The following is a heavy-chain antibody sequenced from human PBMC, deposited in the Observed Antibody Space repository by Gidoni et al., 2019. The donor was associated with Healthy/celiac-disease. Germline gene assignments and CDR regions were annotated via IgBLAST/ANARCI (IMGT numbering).Heavy chain of an antibody. CDR2: IYYSGST. V-gene: IGHV4-59*01. CDR3: ARAPYGNWFDP. CDR1: GGSISSYY. J-gene: IGHJ5*02. D-gene: IGHD3-10*01. Sequence: QVQLQESGPGLVKPSETLSLTCTVSGGSISSYYWIWIRQPPGKGLEWIGYIYYSGSTNYNPSLKSRVTISVDTSKNQFSLKLSSVTAADTAVYYCARAPYGNWFDPWGQGTLVTVSS.